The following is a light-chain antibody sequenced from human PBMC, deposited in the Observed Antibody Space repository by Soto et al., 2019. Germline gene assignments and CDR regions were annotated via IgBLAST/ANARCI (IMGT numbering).Light chain of an antibody. J-gene: IGLJ1*01. CDR2: TDN. Sequence: QSVLTQPPSASGTPGQRVTISCSGSSSNIGINTVNWYQQVPGTAPKLLIYTDNKRPSGVPDRFSGSKSGTSASLAISGLQYEDEADYYCAAWYHSLTGLYVFGTGTKVTVL. CDR1: SSNIGINT. V-gene: IGLV1-44*01. CDR3: AAWYHSLTGLYV.